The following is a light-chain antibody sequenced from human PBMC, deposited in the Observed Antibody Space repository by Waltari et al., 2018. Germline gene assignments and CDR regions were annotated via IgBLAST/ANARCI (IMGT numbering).Light chain of an antibody. J-gene: IGKJ2*01. CDR2: KAS. CDR1: QGINSW. Sequence: DIQMTQSPSTLSASIGDRATFTCRASQGINSWLAWYQQKPGKAPKLLIYKASNLDSGVPSRFSGSGSGTEFTVTISSLQPDDLATYYCQQYDSFPYTFGQGTKLEIK. V-gene: IGKV1-5*03. CDR3: QQYDSFPYT.